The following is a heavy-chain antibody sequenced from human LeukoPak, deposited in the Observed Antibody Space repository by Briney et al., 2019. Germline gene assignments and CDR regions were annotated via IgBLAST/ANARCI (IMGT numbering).Heavy chain of an antibody. CDR3: AGGYYDSSGYYGFYYFDY. V-gene: IGHV1-8*01. D-gene: IGHD3-22*01. CDR1: GYTFTSYD. J-gene: IGHJ4*02. Sequence: ASVKVSCKASGYTFTSYDINWVRQATGQGLEWMGWMNPNSGNTGYAQKFQGRVTMTRNTSISTAYMELSSLRSEDTAVYYCAGGYYDSSGYYGFYYFDYWGQRTLVTVSS. CDR2: MNPNSGNT.